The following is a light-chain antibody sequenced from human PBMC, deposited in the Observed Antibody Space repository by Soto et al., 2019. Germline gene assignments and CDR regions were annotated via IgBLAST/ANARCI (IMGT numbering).Light chain of an antibody. CDR1: SSNIGSYY. V-gene: IGLV1-47*01. J-gene: IGLJ2*01. Sequence: QSVLTQPPSASGTPGQRVTISCSGSSSNIGSYYVYWYQQLPGTATKLLIYRNNQRPSGVPDRFSGSKSGTSASLAISGLRSEDEADYYCAAWDDSLSGPVFGGGTKLTVL. CDR2: RNN. CDR3: AAWDDSLSGPV.